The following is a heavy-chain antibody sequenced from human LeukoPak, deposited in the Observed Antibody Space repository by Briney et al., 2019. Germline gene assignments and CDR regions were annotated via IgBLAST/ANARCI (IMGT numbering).Heavy chain of an antibody. Sequence: GGSLRLSCAASGFTFSSYGMHWVRQAPGKGLEWVAFIRYDGSNKYYADSVKGRFTISRDNSKNTLYLQMNSLRAEDTAVYYCAKEWDGYPKWFDPWGQGTLVNVSS. D-gene: IGHD5-24*01. CDR1: GFTFSSYG. V-gene: IGHV3-30*02. J-gene: IGHJ5*02. CDR2: IRYDGSNK. CDR3: AKEWDGYPKWFDP.